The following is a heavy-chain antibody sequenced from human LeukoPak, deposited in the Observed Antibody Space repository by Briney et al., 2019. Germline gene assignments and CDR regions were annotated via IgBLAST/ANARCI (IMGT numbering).Heavy chain of an antibody. Sequence: SAKVSCKASGGTFSSYAISWVRQAPGQGLEWMGRIIPILGIANYAQKFQGRVTITADKSTSTAYMELSSLRSEDTAVYYCASIPHYYDSSGGWSYWGQGTLVTVSS. CDR1: GGTFSSYA. D-gene: IGHD3-22*01. CDR2: IIPILGIA. J-gene: IGHJ4*02. CDR3: ASIPHYYDSSGGWSY. V-gene: IGHV1-69*04.